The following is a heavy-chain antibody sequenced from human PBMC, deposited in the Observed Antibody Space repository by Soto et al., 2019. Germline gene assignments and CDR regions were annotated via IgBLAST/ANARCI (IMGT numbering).Heavy chain of an antibody. D-gene: IGHD3-22*01. Sequence: EVQLVESGGGLIQPGGSLRLSCAASGFTVSSNYMSWVLQAPGKGLEWVPVIYSGGSTYYADSVKGRFTISRDNSKNTLYLQMNSLRAEDTAVYYCARNYDSTAGGAFDIWGQGTMVTVSS. V-gene: IGHV3-53*01. CDR3: ARNYDSTAGGAFDI. J-gene: IGHJ3*02. CDR2: IYSGGST. CDR1: GFTVSSNY.